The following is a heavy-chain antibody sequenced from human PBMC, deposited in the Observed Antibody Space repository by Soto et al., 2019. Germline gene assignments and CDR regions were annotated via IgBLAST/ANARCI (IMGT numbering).Heavy chain of an antibody. CDR3: ARGGSGYVWFNDF. Sequence: QAQLVQSGAEVKKSGSSVKVSCKDTGGLFSSYAVSWVRQAPGQGLEWMGGIIPVFDTAYYAQKFQGRVTITADESTNTAYMELSSLRSEDTAMYYCARGGSGYVWFNDFWGQGTLVTVSS. J-gene: IGHJ4*02. V-gene: IGHV1-69*01. D-gene: IGHD3-22*01. CDR2: IIPVFDTA. CDR1: GGLFSSYA.